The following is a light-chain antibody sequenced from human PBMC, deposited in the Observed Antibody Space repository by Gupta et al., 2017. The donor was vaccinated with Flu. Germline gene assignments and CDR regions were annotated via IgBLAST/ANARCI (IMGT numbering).Light chain of an antibody. CDR2: DTT. Sequence: QTVVTQEAACSVSPGGTVTHTCGLISGAVPTTFYPSWSQQTPGQAPPTPVYDTTIRPSGVPARFSASILGNKAAPTITGAQAEDEWSYYCARYMRNGIVVFGGGTKLTVL. V-gene: IGLV8-61*01. J-gene: IGLJ2*01. CDR3: ARYMRNGIVV. CDR1: SGAVPTTFY.